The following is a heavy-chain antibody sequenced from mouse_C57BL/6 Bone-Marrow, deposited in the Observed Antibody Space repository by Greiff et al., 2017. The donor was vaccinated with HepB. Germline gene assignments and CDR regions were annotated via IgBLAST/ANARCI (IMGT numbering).Heavy chain of an antibody. CDR2: ICTRGGNT. Sequence: VKLVESGAELARPGASVKLSCQASGYTFTSYGISWVKQSTGQGLEWIGKICTRGGNTYYNEKFKGKATLTADKSSSTAYMELRSLTSEDSAVYFCARLESSNSRFAYWGQGTLVTVSA. D-gene: IGHD2-5*01. V-gene: IGHV1-81*01. CDR3: ARLESSNSRFAY. J-gene: IGHJ3*01. CDR1: GYTFTSYG.